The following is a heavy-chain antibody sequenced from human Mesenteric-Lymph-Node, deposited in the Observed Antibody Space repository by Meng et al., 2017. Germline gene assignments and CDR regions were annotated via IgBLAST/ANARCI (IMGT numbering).Heavy chain of an antibody. J-gene: IGHJ4*02. CDR1: GFTFSNAW. V-gene: IGHV3-15*01. CDR2: IKSKTDGGTT. D-gene: IGHD1-26*01. Sequence: GESLKISCAASGFTFSNAWMSWVRQAPGKGLEWVGRIKSKTDGGTTDYAAPVKGRFTISRDDSKNTLYLQMNSLKTEDTAVYYCTTAEPTWELAPDYYFDYWGQGTLVTVSS. CDR3: TTAEPTWELAPDYYFDY.